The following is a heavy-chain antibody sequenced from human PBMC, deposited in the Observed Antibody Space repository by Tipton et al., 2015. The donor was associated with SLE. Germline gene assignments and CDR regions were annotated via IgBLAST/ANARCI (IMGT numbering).Heavy chain of an antibody. Sequence: LRLSCTVSGGSISSYYWSWIRQPPGKGLEWIGYIYYSGSTNYNPSRKSRVTISVDTSKNQFSLKLSSVTAADTAVYYCARRGWSGLTDDAFDIWGQGTMVTVSS. CDR2: IYYSGST. CDR3: ARRGWSGLTDDAFDI. V-gene: IGHV4-59*08. J-gene: IGHJ3*02. CDR1: GGSISSYY. D-gene: IGHD3-9*01.